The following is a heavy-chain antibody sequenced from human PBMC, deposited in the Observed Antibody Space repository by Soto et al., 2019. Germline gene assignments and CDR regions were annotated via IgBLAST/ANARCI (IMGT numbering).Heavy chain of an antibody. V-gene: IGHV3-23*01. CDR2: ISGSGGST. CDR1: GFTSSSYA. D-gene: IGHD3-3*01. CDR3: AILSSFPYDFWSGYYTLIDY. J-gene: IGHJ4*02. Sequence: GGSLRLSCAASGFTSSSYAMSWVRQAPGKGLEWVSAISGSGGSTYYADSVKGRFTISRDNSKNTLYLQMNSLRAEDTAVYYCAILSSFPYDFWSGYYTLIDYWGQGTLVTVSS.